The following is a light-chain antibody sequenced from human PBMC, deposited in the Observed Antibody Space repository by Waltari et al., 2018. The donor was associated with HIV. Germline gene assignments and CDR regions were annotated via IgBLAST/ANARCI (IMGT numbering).Light chain of an antibody. J-gene: IGLJ1*01. CDR1: SSDVGGYNY. CDR2: EVS. Sequence: QSALTQPTSASGSPGQSITISRPGTSSDVGGYNYVPWYQQHPGKAPKLIIYEVSNRPSGVSNRFSGSKSGNTASLTISGLQAEDEADYYCSSYTSSSTSHVFGTGTKVTVL. CDR3: SSYTSSSTSHV. V-gene: IGLV2-14*01.